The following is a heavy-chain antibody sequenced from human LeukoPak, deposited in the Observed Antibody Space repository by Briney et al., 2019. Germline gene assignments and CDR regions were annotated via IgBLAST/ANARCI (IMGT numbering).Heavy chain of an antibody. Sequence: PGGSLRLSCAASGFTFNSYWMSWVRQAPGKGLEWVSSISTSSSQKNYADSVKGRFTISRDNSKNTLYLQMNSLRAEDTAVYYCARRAGAYSHPYDYWGQGTLVTVSS. J-gene: IGHJ4*02. V-gene: IGHV3-21*04. D-gene: IGHD4/OR15-4a*01. CDR2: ISTSSSQK. CDR1: GFTFNSYW. CDR3: ARRAGAYSHPYDY.